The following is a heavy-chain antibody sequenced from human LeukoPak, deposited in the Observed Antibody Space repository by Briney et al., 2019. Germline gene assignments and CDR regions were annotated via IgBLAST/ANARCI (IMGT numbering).Heavy chain of an antibody. CDR3: ARDGGSAWFLDY. V-gene: IGHV3-11*04. J-gene: IGHJ4*02. CDR1: GFTFSDNY. Sequence: GGSLRLSCAASGFTFSDNYMSWVRQAPGKGLEWVSYISSSGNTTHNADSVKGRFTITRDNTKNSLYLQMNSLRVEDTAVYYCARDGGSAWFLDYWGQGTLVTVSS. D-gene: IGHD6-19*01. CDR2: ISSSGNTT.